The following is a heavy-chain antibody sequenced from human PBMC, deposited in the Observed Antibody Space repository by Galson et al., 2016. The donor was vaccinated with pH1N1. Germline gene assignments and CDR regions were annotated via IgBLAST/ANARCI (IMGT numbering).Heavy chain of an antibody. CDR2: IIGSGGGT. D-gene: IGHD2-8*02. CDR1: DFTFKDFG. Sequence: SLRLSCAASDFTFKDFGMNWVRQAPGKGLEWVSRIIGSGGGTYYADSVKGRFTISRDNSKNTLYMQMNSLRDEDTSIYYCAKDWGCQLDPSPFDYWGQGTLVTVSS. CDR3: AKDWGCQLDPSPFDY. J-gene: IGHJ4*02. V-gene: IGHV3-23*01.